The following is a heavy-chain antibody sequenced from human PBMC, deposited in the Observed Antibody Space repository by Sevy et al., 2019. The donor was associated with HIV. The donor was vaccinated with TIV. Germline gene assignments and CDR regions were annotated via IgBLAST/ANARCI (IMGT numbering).Heavy chain of an antibody. J-gene: IGHJ4*02. V-gene: IGHV4-59*01. D-gene: IGHD6-19*01. CDR2: IYSSGST. CDR3: ARDPSYNSGWDFDS. Sequence: SENLSLTCAVSGGSINNYHWNWIRQPPGKGLEWIGNIYSSGSTSYNPSLHSRVTISTDTSKNQFSLKLSSVTAADTAVYYCARDPSYNSGWDFDSWGQGILVTVSS. CDR1: GGSINNYH.